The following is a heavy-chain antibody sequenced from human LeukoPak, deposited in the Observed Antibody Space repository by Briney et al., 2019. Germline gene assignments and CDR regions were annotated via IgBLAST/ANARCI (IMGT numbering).Heavy chain of an antibody. CDR3: ARGSGITMIVVVIGDAFDI. CDR2: IYYIGST. Sequence: SETLSLTCTVSGGSISSSSYYWGWIRQPPGKGLEWIGNIYYIGSTYYNPSLKSRVTISVDTSKNQFSLKLSSVTAADTAVYYCARGSGITMIVVVIGDAFDIWGQGTMVTVSS. D-gene: IGHD3-22*01. V-gene: IGHV4-39*07. CDR1: GGSISSSSYY. J-gene: IGHJ3*02.